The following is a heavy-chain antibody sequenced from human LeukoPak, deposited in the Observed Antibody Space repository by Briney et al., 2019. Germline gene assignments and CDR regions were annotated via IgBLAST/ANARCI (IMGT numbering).Heavy chain of an antibody. CDR1: GFTFSSYR. CDR2: ISSSSSYI. Sequence: GGSLRLSCAASGFTFSSYRMHWVRQAPGEGLEWVSFISSSSSYIDYADSVKGRFTISRDNAKNSLYLQMNSLRAEDTAVYYCVRDSYSNYFDYWGQGTLVTVSS. CDR3: VRDSYSNYFDY. V-gene: IGHV3-21*01. J-gene: IGHJ4*02. D-gene: IGHD4-11*01.